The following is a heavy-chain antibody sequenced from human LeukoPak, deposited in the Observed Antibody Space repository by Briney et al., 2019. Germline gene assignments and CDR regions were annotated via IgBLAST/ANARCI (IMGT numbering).Heavy chain of an antibody. D-gene: IGHD3-10*01. CDR1: GGSFSGYY. CDR2: INHSGST. Sequence: SETLSLTCAVYGGSFSGYYWSWIRQPPGKGLEWIGEINHSGSTNYNPSLKSRVTISVDTSKNQFSLKLSSVTAADTAVYYCARQRITMVRGVRSAFDIWGQGTMVTVSS. J-gene: IGHJ3*02. V-gene: IGHV4-34*01. CDR3: ARQRITMVRGVRSAFDI.